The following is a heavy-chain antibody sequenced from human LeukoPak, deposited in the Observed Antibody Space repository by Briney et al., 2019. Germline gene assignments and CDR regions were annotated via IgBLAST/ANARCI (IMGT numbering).Heavy chain of an antibody. CDR1: GFTFSSYS. D-gene: IGHD4/OR15-4a*01. CDR2: ISSSSSYI. CDR3: ARRAGAYSHPYDY. J-gene: IGHJ4*02. Sequence: PGGSLRLSCAASGFTFSSYSMNWVRQAPGKGLEWVSSISSSSSYIYYADSVKGRFTVSRDNAKNSLYLQMNSLRAEDTAVYYCARRAGAYSHPYDYWGQGTLVTVSS. V-gene: IGHV3-21*01.